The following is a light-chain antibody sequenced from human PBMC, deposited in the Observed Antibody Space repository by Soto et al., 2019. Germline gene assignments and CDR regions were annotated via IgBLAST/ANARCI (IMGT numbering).Light chain of an antibody. CDR1: SSDVGGYNY. Sequence: ALTQPASVSGSPGQSITISCTGTSSDVGGYNYVSWYQQHPGKAPKLMIYEVSNRPSGVSNRFSGSKSGNTASLTISGLQAEDEADYYCSSYTSSSTSYVFGTGTKV. J-gene: IGLJ1*01. CDR3: SSYTSSSTSYV. V-gene: IGLV2-14*01. CDR2: EVS.